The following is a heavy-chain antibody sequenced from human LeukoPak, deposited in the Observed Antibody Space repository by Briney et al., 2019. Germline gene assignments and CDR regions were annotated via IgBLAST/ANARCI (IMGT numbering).Heavy chain of an antibody. CDR1: EFTFSNYW. Sequence: GGSLRLSCAASEFTFSNYWMSWVRQAPGKGLDWVANIKQDGSEKQYVESVKGRFTISRDNAKNSLYLQMNSLRAEDTAVYYCARRGLRSQSGKLYYGSDVWGQGTTVTVSS. CDR2: IKQDGSEK. V-gene: IGHV3-7*01. J-gene: IGHJ6*02. D-gene: IGHD3-10*01. CDR3: ARRGLRSQSGKLYYGSDV.